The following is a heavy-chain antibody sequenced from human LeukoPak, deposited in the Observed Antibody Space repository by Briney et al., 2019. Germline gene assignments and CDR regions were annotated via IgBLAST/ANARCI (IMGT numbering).Heavy chain of an antibody. CDR1: GFTFSGFW. Sequence: GGSLRLSCAASGFTFSGFWMAWVRQVPGKELEWVASIRDDGSQKYYVDSVKGRFTISRDNVKNSLYLQMNSLRAEDTAVYYCAKFILYHGAFDIWGQGTMVTVSS. D-gene: IGHD2-8*01. V-gene: IGHV3-7*01. CDR2: IRDDGSQK. CDR3: AKFILYHGAFDI. J-gene: IGHJ3*02.